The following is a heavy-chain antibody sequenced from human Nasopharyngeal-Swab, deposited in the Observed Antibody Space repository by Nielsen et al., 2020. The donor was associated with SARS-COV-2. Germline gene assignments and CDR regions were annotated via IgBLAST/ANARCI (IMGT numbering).Heavy chain of an antibody. CDR2: IFYSGST. CDR3: ARRGNSYGGNWFDS. J-gene: IGHJ5*01. CDR1: GGSISGYY. D-gene: IGHD2/OR15-2a*01. V-gene: IGHV4-59*01. Sequence: SETLSLTCTVSGGSISGYYWSWIRQPPGKGLEWIGHIFYSGSTTYNPSRRSRVTISVDTSKNQFSLRLGSVTAADTAVYFCARRGNSYGGNWFDSWGLGSLVVVSS.